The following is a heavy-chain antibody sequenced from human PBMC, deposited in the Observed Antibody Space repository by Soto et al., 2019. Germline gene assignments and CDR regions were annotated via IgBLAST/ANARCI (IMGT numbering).Heavy chain of an antibody. CDR3: ARDLYCSGGSCYSSSLDY. Sequence: GGSLRLSCAASGFTFSRYAMHWVRQAPGKGLEWVAVISYDGSNKYYADSVKGRFTISRDNSKNTLYLQMNSLRAEDTAVYYCARDLYCSGGSCYSSSLDYWGQGTLVTVSS. D-gene: IGHD2-15*01. CDR2: ISYDGSNK. J-gene: IGHJ4*02. CDR1: GFTFSRYA. V-gene: IGHV3-30-3*01.